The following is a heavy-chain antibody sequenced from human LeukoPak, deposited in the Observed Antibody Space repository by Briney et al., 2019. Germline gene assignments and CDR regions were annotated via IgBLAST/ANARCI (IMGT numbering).Heavy chain of an antibody. CDR3: ARGEGDSGGNFVGDY. J-gene: IGHJ4*02. CDR1: GSTFSSYN. Sequence: GGSLRLSCAASGSTFSSYNMNWVRQAPGKGLEWVSSISSSSNYIYYADSVKGRFTLSRDNAKNSLWLQMNSLRAEDTAVYYCARGEGDSGGNFVGDYWGQGTLVTVSS. V-gene: IGHV3-21*01. CDR2: ISSSSNYI. D-gene: IGHD4-23*01.